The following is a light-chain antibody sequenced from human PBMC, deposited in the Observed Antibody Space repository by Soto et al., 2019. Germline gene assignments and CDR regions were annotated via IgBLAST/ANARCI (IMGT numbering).Light chain of an antibody. V-gene: IGKV3-20*01. J-gene: IGKJ1*01. Sequence: EIVLTQSPGTLALSPGERATLSCRASQSVSSSNLAGYQQKPGQAPRLLIYGASSRATGIPDGFSGSGSGPGFTLTISRLESEDFSVYYCQQYGSTPRTFGQGTKVEIK. CDR3: QQYGSTPRT. CDR1: QSVSSSN. CDR2: GAS.